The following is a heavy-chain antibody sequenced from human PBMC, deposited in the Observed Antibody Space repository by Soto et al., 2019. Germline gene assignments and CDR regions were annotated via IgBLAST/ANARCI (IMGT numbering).Heavy chain of an antibody. CDR2: IYHSGST. Sequence: SETLSLTCAVSGYSISSGYYWGWIRQPPGKGLEWIGSIYHSGSTYYYPSLKSRVTISVDTSKNQFSLKLSSVTAADTAVYYCARVAGIAVAGTDYWGQGTLVTVSS. CDR1: GYSISSGYY. CDR3: ARVAGIAVAGTDY. J-gene: IGHJ4*02. D-gene: IGHD6-19*01. V-gene: IGHV4-38-2*01.